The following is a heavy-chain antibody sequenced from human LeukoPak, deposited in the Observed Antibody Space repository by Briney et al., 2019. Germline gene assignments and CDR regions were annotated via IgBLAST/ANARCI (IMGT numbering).Heavy chain of an antibody. D-gene: IGHD3-3*01. CDR3: TRTYYDFWSGYYRSEYAFNI. CDR1: GFTFGDYA. J-gene: IGHJ3*02. V-gene: IGHV3-49*03. Sequence: PGRSLRLSCSASGFTFGDYAMSWFRQAPGKGLEWVCFIRSKAYGGTTEYAASVKGRISISRADSKSIVYLQMNSLKTEDTAVYYCTRTYYDFWSGYYRSEYAFNIWGQGTMVTVSS. CDR2: IRSKAYGGTT.